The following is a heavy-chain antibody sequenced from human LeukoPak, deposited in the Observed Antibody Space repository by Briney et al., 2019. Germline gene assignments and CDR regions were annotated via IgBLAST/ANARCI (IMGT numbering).Heavy chain of an antibody. J-gene: IGHJ6*03. CDR1: GYSISSAYY. Sequence: SETLSLTCTVSGYSISSAYYWGWIRQPPGRGLEWIGSLYHSGSTYYNPSLKSRVTISVDTSKNQFSLKLSSVTAADTAVYYCARASEDYYYYYMDVWGKGTTVTISS. D-gene: IGHD1-14*01. V-gene: IGHV4-38-2*02. CDR2: LYHSGST. CDR3: ARASEDYYYYYMDV.